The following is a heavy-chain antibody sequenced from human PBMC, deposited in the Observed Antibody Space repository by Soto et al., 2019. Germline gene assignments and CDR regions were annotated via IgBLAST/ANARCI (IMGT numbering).Heavy chain of an antibody. CDR2: ISYDGSNK. CDR1: GFTSSSYG. Sequence: GGSLRLSCAASGFTSSSYGMHWVRQAPGKGLEWVAVISYDGSNKYYADSVKGRFTISRDNSKNTLYLQMNSLRAEDTAVYYCAKAPLRVPLGIFDYWGQGTLVTVSS. J-gene: IGHJ4*02. V-gene: IGHV3-30*18. CDR3: AKAPLRVPLGIFDY. D-gene: IGHD1-1*01.